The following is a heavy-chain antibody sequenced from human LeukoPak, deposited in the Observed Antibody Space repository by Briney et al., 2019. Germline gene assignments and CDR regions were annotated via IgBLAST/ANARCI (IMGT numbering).Heavy chain of an antibody. J-gene: IGHJ6*03. CDR2: INHSGST. V-gene: IGHV4-34*01. CDR1: GGSFSGYY. D-gene: IGHD2-2*01. Sequence: PSETLSLTCAVYGGSFSGYYWSWIRQPPGKGLGWIGEINHSGSTNYNPTLKSRVTISVDTSKNQFSLKLSSVTAADTAVYYCAKSLIVVVPAATSYYYMDVWGKGTTVTVSS. CDR3: AKSLIVVVPAATSYYYMDV.